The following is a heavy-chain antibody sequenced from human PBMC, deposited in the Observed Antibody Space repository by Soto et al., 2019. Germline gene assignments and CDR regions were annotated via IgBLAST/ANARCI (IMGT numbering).Heavy chain of an antibody. J-gene: IGHJ5*02. D-gene: IGHD6-13*01. Sequence: WASEKVSCKASGYTFTSYGIRWVRQAPGQGLEWMGWISAYNSNTNYAQKLQGRVTMTTDTSTSTAYMELRSLRSDDTAVYYCARHSEAGYSSSWYSWFDPWGQGTLVTVSS. CDR2: ISAYNSNT. V-gene: IGHV1-18*01. CDR1: GYTFTSYG. CDR3: ARHSEAGYSSSWYSWFDP.